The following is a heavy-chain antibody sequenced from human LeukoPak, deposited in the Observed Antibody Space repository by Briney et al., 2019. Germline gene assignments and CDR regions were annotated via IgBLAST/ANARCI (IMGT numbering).Heavy chain of an antibody. D-gene: IGHD4-23*01. CDR2: INPSDGAT. CDR1: GYTFTMYY. J-gene: IGHJ6*03. CDR3: AREQRGGLSGNLGVLFASYNTYYCMDV. Sequence: ASVKVSCKASGYTFTMYYIHWVRQAPGQGLEWMGMINPSDGATTYAQRFQGRVTMTRDMSTTTDYMDLRRLRSEDKGVDFCAREQRGGLSGNLGVLFASYNTYYCMDVWARGTTVTVSS. V-gene: IGHV1-46*01.